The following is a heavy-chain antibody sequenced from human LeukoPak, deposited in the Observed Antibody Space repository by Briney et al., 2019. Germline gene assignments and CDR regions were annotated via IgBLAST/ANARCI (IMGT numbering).Heavy chain of an antibody. V-gene: IGHV1-18*01. CDR1: GYTFTSYG. D-gene: IGHD3-3*01. Sequence: VASVTVSCTASGYTFTSYGISWVRQAPGQGLEWMGWISAYNGNTNYAQKFQGRVTITRDTSASTAYMELSSLRSEDTAVYYCARDRDSVYYDFWSGYYRESPLDYWGQGTLVTVSS. CDR3: ARDRDSVYYDFWSGYYRESPLDY. J-gene: IGHJ4*02. CDR2: ISAYNGNT.